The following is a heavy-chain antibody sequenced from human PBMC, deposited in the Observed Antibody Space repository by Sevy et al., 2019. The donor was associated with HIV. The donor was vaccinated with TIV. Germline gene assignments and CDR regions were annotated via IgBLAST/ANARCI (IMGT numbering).Heavy chain of an antibody. D-gene: IGHD2-15*01. J-gene: IGHJ6*02. CDR1: GFTFSSYG. CDR2: ISYDGSNK. Sequence: GGSLRLSCAASGFTFSSYGMHWVRQAPGKGLEWVAVISYDGSNKYYADSVKGRFTISRDNSKNTLYLQMNSLRAEDTAAYYFAEDGVGAAIYYYGMDVWGQGTTVTVSS. V-gene: IGHV3-30*18. CDR3: AEDGVGAAIYYYGMDV.